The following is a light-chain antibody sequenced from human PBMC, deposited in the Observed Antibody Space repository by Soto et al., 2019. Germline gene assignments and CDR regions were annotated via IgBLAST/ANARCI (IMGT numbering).Light chain of an antibody. J-gene: IGKJ5*01. CDR2: GAS. Sequence: NVLPQSPGTLSLSPGERATLSCRASQSVNSDYLGWFQQKPGQAPRLLIYGASTRATGIPDRFSGSGSGTDFTLTISRLEPEDFAVYYCHHYGGSPITFGQGTRLET. CDR1: QSVNSDY. V-gene: IGKV3-20*01. CDR3: HHYGGSPIT.